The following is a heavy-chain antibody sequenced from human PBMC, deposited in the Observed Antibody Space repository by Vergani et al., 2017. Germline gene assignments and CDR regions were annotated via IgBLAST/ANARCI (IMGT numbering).Heavy chain of an antibody. CDR3: ARDAIAAAGTKMYYFDY. CDR1: GGSISSYY. V-gene: IGHV4-4*07. D-gene: IGHD6-13*01. J-gene: IGHJ4*02. CDR2: IYTSGST. Sequence: QVQLQESGPGLVKPSETLSLTCTVSGGSISSYYWSWIRQPAGKGLEWIGRIYTSGSTNYNPSLKSRVTMSVDTSKNQFSLKLSSVTAADTAVYYCARDAIAAAGTKMYYFDYWGQGTLVTVSS.